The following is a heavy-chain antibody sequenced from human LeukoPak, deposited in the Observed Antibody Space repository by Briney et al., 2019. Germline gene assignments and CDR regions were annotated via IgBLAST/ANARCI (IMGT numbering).Heavy chain of an antibody. J-gene: IGHJ3*02. V-gene: IGHV3-53*04. CDR3: ARGILSSVLAFDI. Sequence: QTGGSLRLSCAASGFAVGSYYMTWVRQPPGKGLEWVSVIYSGGGTYYADSLKGRFTISRHNSKNTLYLQLNSLRDEDTAVYYCARGILSSVLAFDIWGQGTMVTVSS. CDR1: GFAVGSYY. CDR2: IYSGGGT.